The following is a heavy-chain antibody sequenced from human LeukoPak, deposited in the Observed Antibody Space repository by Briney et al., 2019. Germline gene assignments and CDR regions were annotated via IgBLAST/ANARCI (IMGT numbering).Heavy chain of an antibody. CDR1: GFTFSDYY. CDR2: ISSSGTTI. CDR3: ARRRDSGSLQHFDY. J-gene: IGHJ4*02. V-gene: IGHV3-11*01. D-gene: IGHD1-26*01. Sequence: GGSLRLFCEVSGFTFSDYYMSWIRQAPGKGLEWVSYISSSGTTIYYADSVKGRFTISRDNAKNSLYLQMNGLRAEDTAVYYCARRRDSGSLQHFDYWGQGTLVTVSS.